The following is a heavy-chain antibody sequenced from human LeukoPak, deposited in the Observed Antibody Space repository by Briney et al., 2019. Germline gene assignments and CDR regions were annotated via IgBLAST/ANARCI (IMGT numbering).Heavy chain of an antibody. Sequence: KPSETLSLTCAVYGGSFSGYYWSWIRQPPGKGLEWIGEINHSGSTNYNPSLKSRVTISVDTSKNQFSLKLSSVTAADTAVYYCARHAEEMADFDYWGQGTLVTVSS. V-gene: IGHV4-34*01. CDR2: INHSGST. CDR1: GGSFSGYY. CDR3: ARHAEEMADFDY. J-gene: IGHJ4*02. D-gene: IGHD5-24*01.